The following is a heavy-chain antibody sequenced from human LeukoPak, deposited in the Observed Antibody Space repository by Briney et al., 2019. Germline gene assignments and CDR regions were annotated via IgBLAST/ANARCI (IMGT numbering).Heavy chain of an antibody. CDR2: IKQDGSEE. CDR3: QAEASTVAGTVY. Sequence: PGGSLRLSCAASGFTFSTYWMSWVRQAPGKGLEWVANIKQDGSEEYYVDSVKGRFTISRDNAKNSLYLQMNSLRAEDTAVYYCQAEASTVAGTVYWGQGTLVTVSS. D-gene: IGHD6-19*01. J-gene: IGHJ4*02. CDR1: GFTFSTYW. V-gene: IGHV3-7*03.